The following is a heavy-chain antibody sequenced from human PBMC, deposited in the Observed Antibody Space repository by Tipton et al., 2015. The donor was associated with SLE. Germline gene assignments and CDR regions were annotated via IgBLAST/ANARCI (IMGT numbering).Heavy chain of an antibody. CDR1: GVSFSGYY. Sequence: TLSLTCAVYGVSFSGYYWSWIRQPPGKGLEWIGEINHSGSTNYNPSLKSRVTISVDTSKNQFSLKLSSVTAADTAVYYCAREGGDIVATNWFDPWGQGTLVTVSS. CDR2: INHSGST. V-gene: IGHV4-34*01. J-gene: IGHJ5*02. CDR3: AREGGDIVATNWFDP. D-gene: IGHD5-12*01.